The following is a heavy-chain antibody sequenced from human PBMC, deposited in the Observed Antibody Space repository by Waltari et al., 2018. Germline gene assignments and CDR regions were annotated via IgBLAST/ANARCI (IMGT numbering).Heavy chain of an antibody. V-gene: IGHV3-30*02. CDR2: YDGSNK. J-gene: IGHJ4*02. D-gene: IGHD1-26*01. CDR3: AKYAKVGATTIREFDY. Sequence: YDGSNKYYADSVKGRFTISRDNSKNTLYLQMNSLRAEDTAVYYCAKYAKVGATTIREFDYWGQGTLVTVSS.